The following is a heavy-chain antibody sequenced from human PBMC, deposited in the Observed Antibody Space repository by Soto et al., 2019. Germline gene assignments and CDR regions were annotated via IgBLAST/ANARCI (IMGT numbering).Heavy chain of an antibody. D-gene: IGHD2-2*01. CDR1: GGTFSSYT. Sequence: QVQLVQSGAEVKKPGSSVKVSCKASGGTFSSYTISWVRQAPGQGLEWMGRIIPILGIANYAQKFQGRVTITADKSTSTAYMELSSLRSEDTAVYYCTRGVVVEGVGSVWGQGTLVTVSS. CDR2: IIPILGIA. CDR3: TRGVVVEGVGSV. V-gene: IGHV1-69*02. J-gene: IGHJ4*02.